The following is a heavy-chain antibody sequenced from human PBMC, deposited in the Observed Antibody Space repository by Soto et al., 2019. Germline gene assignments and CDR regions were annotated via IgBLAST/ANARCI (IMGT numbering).Heavy chain of an antibody. CDR3: ARASAGSSGWPKFDY. Sequence: EVQLLESGGGLVQPGGSLRLSCAASGFTFSTYAMSWVRQAPGKGLEWVSGIGASGAGTYYADSVKGRFTISRDNFKNTLYLQMNSLRAEDTAVYYCARASAGSSGWPKFDYWGQGTLVTVSS. J-gene: IGHJ4*02. CDR1: GFTFSTYA. CDR2: IGASGAGT. D-gene: IGHD6-19*01. V-gene: IGHV3-23*01.